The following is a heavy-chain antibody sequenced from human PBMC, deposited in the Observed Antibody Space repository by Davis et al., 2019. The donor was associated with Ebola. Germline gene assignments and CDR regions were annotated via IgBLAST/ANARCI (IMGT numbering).Heavy chain of an antibody. J-gene: IGHJ6*02. CDR3: ARGGGVGATGRSPYYYGMDV. CDR2: INPNSGGT. D-gene: IGHD1-26*01. CDR1: GYTFTGYY. V-gene: IGHV1-2*04. Sequence: ASVKVSCKASGYTFTGYYMHWVRQPPGQGREWMGWINPNSGGTNYAQKFQGWVTLTRDTSISTAYMELSRLRSDDKAVYYCARGGGVGATGRSPYYYGMDVWGQGTTVTVSS.